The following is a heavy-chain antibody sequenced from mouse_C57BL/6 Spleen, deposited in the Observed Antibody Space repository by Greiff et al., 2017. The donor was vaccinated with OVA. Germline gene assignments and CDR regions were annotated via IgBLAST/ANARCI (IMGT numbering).Heavy chain of an antibody. CDR2: IHPNSGST. CDR1: GYTFTSYW. Sequence: QVQLKQPGAELVKPGASVKLSCKASGYTFTSYWMPWVKQRPGQGLEWIGLIHPNSGSTNYNEKFKSKATLTVDKSSSTAYMQLSSLTSEDSAVYYCALNGNYYFDYWGQGTTLTVSS. V-gene: IGHV1-64*01. J-gene: IGHJ2*01. CDR3: ALNGNYYFDY.